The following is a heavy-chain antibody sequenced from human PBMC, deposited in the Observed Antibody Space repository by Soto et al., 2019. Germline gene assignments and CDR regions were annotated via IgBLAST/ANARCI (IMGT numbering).Heavy chain of an antibody. D-gene: IGHD3-16*01. Sequence: EVQLVESGGGLVQPGGSLRLSCTASGFTFSSYWMSWVRQAPGKGLEWVANIKHDGSEKNYVDSVKGRFTISTDNAKNSVFLQMNSLGAEDTAVYYCARQGGRRTYYYYYGMDVWGQGTTVTVSS. V-gene: IGHV3-7*01. CDR1: GFTFSSYW. CDR2: IKHDGSEK. CDR3: ARQGGRRTYYYYYGMDV. J-gene: IGHJ6*02.